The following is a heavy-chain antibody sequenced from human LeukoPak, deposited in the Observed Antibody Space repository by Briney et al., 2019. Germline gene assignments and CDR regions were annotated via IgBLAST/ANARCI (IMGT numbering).Heavy chain of an antibody. CDR2: IKQDGSEK. J-gene: IGHJ3*02. V-gene: IGHV3-7*01. CDR3: AREQSYYEFWSGYQGHAFDI. D-gene: IGHD3-3*01. CDR1: GFTFSSYW. Sequence: PGGSLRLSCAASGFTFSSYWMSWVRQAPGKGLEWVANIKQDGSEKYYVDSVKGRFTISRDNAKNSLYLQMNSLRAEDTAVYYCAREQSYYEFWSGYQGHAFDIWGPGTMVTVSS.